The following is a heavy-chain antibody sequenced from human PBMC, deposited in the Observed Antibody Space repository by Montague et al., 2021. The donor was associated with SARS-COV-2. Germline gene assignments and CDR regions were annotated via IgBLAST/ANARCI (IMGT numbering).Heavy chain of an antibody. CDR1: GGSISSYY. CDR3: ARDSYSSSWATPYWYFDL. Sequence: SETLSLTRTVSGGSISSYYWSWIRQPPGKGLEWIGYIYYSGSTNYNPSLKSRVTISVDTSKNQFSLKLSSVTAADTAVYYCARDSYSSSWATPYWYFDLWGRGTLVTVSS. D-gene: IGHD6-13*01. J-gene: IGHJ2*01. CDR2: IYYSGST. V-gene: IGHV4-59*01.